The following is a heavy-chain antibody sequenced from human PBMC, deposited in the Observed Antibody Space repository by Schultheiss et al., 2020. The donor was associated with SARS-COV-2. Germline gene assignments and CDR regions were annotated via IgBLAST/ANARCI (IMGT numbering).Heavy chain of an antibody. J-gene: IGHJ4*02. CDR3: AASTPYYDIVTGFSPPWYFDY. CDR2: IYPGDSDT. Sequence: GESLKISCKGSGYRFTNYWIGWVRQMPGKGLEWMGMIYPGDSDTRYSPSFQGQVTISADKSISTAYLQWSSLRSEDTAVYYCAASTPYYDIVTGFSPPWYFDYWGQGTPVTVSS. CDR1: GYRFTNYW. D-gene: IGHD3-9*01. V-gene: IGHV5-51*01.